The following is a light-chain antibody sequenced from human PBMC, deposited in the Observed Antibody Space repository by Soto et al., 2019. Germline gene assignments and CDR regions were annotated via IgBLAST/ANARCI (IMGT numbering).Light chain of an antibody. V-gene: IGKV1-27*01. CDR1: RVINNY. J-gene: IGKJ2*01. CDR2: AAS. Sequence: DIQMTQSPSSLSVSVGDRVAITCRASRVINNYLAWYQQKPGQVPELLIFAASTLQSGVPSRFSGSGSGTDFTLTISSLQPEDVATYYCQKYNSAPYTFDQGTKLEIK. CDR3: QKYNSAPYT.